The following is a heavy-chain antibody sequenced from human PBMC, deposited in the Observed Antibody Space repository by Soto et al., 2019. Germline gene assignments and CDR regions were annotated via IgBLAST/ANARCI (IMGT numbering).Heavy chain of an antibody. J-gene: IGHJ3*01. CDR3: AHRARFGVDLGVFDF. Sequence: QITLKESGPTLVKPTQTLTLTCTFSGFSLTTSGVAVGWIRQPPGKALEWLALIYWDDDKHYSPSLSSRVTITKDTSKNQVVLTMTNVDPVDTATYYCAHRARFGVDLGVFDFWGQGTMVTASS. CDR2: IYWDDDK. D-gene: IGHD3-3*01. CDR1: GFSLTTSGVA. V-gene: IGHV2-5*02.